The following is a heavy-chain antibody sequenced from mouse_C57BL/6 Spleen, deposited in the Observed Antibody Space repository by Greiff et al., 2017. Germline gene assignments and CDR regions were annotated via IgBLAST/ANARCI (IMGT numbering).Heavy chain of an antibody. CDR1: GYTFTSYW. D-gene: IGHD1-1*01. V-gene: IGHV1-53*01. CDR3: ARGGGSSYWYFDV. CDR2: INPSNGGT. J-gene: IGHJ1*03. Sequence: QVQLQQPGTELVKPGASVKLSCKASGYTFTSYWMHWVKQRPGQGLEWIGNINPSNGGTNYNEKFKSKATLTVDKSSSTAYMQLSSLTSEDSAVDYCARGGGSSYWYFDVWGTGTTVTVSS.